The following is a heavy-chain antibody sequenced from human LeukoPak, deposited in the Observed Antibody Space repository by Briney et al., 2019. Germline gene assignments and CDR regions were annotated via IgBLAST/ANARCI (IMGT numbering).Heavy chain of an antibody. CDR1: GFTFSGYG. D-gene: IGHD3-22*01. V-gene: IGHV3-33*01. J-gene: IGHJ4*02. Sequence: GGSLRLSCAASGFTFSGYGMHWVRQAPGKGLEWVAVIWYDGSNKYYADSVKGRFTISRDNSKNTLYLQMNSLRAEDTAVYYCARGPFGYYDSFDYWGQGTLVTVSS. CDR2: IWYDGSNK. CDR3: ARGPFGYYDSFDY.